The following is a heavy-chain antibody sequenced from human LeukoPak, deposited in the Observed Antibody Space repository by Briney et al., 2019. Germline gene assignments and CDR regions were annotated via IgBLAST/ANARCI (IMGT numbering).Heavy chain of an antibody. CDR2: ISSSGSTI. V-gene: IGHV3-48*03. CDR1: GFTFSRYE. Sequence: GGSLRLSCAASGFTFSRYEMNWVRQAPGKGLEWVSYISSSGSTIYYADSVKGRFTIYRDNAKNSLYLQMNSLRAEHTAVYYGTTTAHGRISVGGYFDYWGQGTLVTVSS. J-gene: IGHJ4*02. D-gene: IGHD6-19*01. CDR3: TTTAHGRISVGGYFDY.